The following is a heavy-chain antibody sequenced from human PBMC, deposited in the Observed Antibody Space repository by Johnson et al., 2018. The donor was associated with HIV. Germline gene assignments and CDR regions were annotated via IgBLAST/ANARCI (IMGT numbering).Heavy chain of an antibody. CDR3: AKDRIRSTAPDTLGV. V-gene: IGHV3-74*01. CDR1: GFTFSSYW. Sequence: MLLVESGGGLVQPGGSLRLSCAASGFTFSSYWMHWVRQAPGKGLVWVSRINSDGSSTSYADSVKGRFTISRDNAKNTLYLQMNSLRAVDTAVFYCAKDRIRSTAPDTLGVWGQGTMVTVSS. D-gene: IGHD5/OR15-5a*01. J-gene: IGHJ3*01. CDR2: INSDGSST.